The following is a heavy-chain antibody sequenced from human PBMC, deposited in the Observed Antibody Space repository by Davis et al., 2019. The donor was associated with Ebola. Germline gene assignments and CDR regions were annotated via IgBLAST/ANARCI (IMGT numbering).Heavy chain of an antibody. CDR2: LSYDGRDK. D-gene: IGHD2-2*03. J-gene: IGHJ6*03. Sequence: PGGSLRLSCAASTSTFIVCGMHWVRQAPGKGLEWVSFLSYDGRDKSYIDTVKGRFTISRDNSKNTLFLQMTSLRPEDTAVYYCGKDPGHATAGYHMDVWGKGTTVTVFS. CDR3: GKDPGHATAGYHMDV. V-gene: IGHV3-30*02. CDR1: TSTFIVCG.